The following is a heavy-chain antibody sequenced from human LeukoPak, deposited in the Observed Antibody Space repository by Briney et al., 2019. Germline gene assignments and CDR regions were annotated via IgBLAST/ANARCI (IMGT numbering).Heavy chain of an antibody. D-gene: IGHD2-15*01. Sequence: LETLSLTCAVYGGSFSGYYWSWIRRPPGKGLEWIGEINHSGSTNYNPSLKSRVTISVDTSKNQFSLKLSSVTAADTAVYYCSRGRWHTDYWGQGTLVTVSS. CDR1: GGSFSGYY. J-gene: IGHJ4*02. CDR3: SRGRWHTDY. V-gene: IGHV4-34*01. CDR2: INHSGST.